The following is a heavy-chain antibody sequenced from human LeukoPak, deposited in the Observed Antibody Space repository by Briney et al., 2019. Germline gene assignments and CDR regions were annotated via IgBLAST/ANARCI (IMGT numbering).Heavy chain of an antibody. CDR2: ISYDVNRA. J-gene: IGHJ4*02. CDR3: ATPIVGARVDY. CDR1: RFTFSTYT. V-gene: IGHV3-30-3*01. D-gene: IGHD1-26*01. Sequence: GSLRLSCTASRFTFSTYTMHWVRQAPGKGLEWVAVISYDVNRALYADSVKGRFTISRDNSKNTLYLQMNSLRAEDTAVYYCATPIVGARVDYWGQGTLVTVSS.